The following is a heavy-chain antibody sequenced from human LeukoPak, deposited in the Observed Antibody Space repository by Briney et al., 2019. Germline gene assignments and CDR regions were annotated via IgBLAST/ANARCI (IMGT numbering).Heavy chain of an antibody. J-gene: IGHJ4*02. CDR2: ISSSSSYI. CDR1: GFTFSSYS. CDR3: ARVKDFNTGNLDY. V-gene: IGHV3-21*01. D-gene: IGHD1-14*01. Sequence: GGSLRLSCAASGFTFSSYSMNWVRQAPGKGLEWVSSISSSSSYIYYADSVKGRFTISRDNAKNSLYLQMNSLRAEDTAVYYCARVKDFNTGNLDYWGQGTLVTVSS.